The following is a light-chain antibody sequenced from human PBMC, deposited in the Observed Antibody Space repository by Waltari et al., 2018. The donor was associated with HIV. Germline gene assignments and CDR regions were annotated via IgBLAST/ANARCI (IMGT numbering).Light chain of an antibody. J-gene: IGLJ1*01. CDR2: DAG. CDR1: HISSQS. CDR3: QVWDSSSDHYV. Sequence: SYLLTQPPSVSVAPGKPARIPCAGHHISSQSVHWYQQKPGQAPALVIYDAGDRPSGIPERFSGSNSGNTATLTISRVEAGDEADYYCQVWDSSSDHYVFGTGTKVTVL. V-gene: IGLV3-21*04.